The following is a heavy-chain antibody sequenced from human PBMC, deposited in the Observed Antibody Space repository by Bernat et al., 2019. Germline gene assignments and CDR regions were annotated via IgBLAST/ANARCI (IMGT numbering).Heavy chain of an antibody. CDR3: AKDRRVVTGVGRQNFDH. D-gene: IGHD2-21*02. Sequence: EVQLLESGGGLVQPGGSLRLSCAASGFTFSNYAMSWVRQAPGKGLEWVSTISGSGDSTYSADSVKGRFTISRDNSKNTLFLQMNSLRAEDTALYYCAKDRRVVTGVGRQNFDHWGQGTLVTVSS. CDR2: ISGSGDST. CDR1: GFTFSNYA. V-gene: IGHV3-23*01. J-gene: IGHJ4*02.